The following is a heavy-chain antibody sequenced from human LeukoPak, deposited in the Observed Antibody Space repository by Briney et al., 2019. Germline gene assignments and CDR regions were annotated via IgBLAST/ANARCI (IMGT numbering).Heavy chain of an antibody. J-gene: IGHJ4*02. CDR2: ISSSSSYI. D-gene: IGHD4-11*01. V-gene: IGHV3-21*01. CDR1: GFTFSSYS. Sequence: PGGSLRLSCAASGFTFSSYSMNWVRQAPGKGLEWVSSISSSSSYIYYADSVKGRFTIPRDNAKNSLYLQMNSLRAEDTAVYYCARDLGDYSNYESFDYWGQGTLVTVSS. CDR3: ARDLGDYSNYESFDY.